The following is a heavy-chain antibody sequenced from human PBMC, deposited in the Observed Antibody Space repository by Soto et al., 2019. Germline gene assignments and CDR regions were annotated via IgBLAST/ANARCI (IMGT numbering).Heavy chain of an antibody. J-gene: IGHJ5*02. V-gene: IGHV4-59*01. CDR3: ARDLVSGSYYNDRGWFDP. D-gene: IGHD3-10*01. CDR1: GGSISSYY. Sequence: SETLSLTCTVSGGSISSYYWSWIRQPPGKGLEWIGYIYYSGSTNYNPSLKSRVTISVDASKNQFSLKLSSVTAADTAVYYCARDLVSGSYYNDRGWFDPWGQGTLVTVS. CDR2: IYYSGST.